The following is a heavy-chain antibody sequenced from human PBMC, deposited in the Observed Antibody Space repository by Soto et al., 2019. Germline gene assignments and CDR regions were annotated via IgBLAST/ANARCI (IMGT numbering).Heavy chain of an antibody. CDR2: INHSGST. D-gene: IGHD6-19*01. J-gene: IGHJ4*02. V-gene: IGHV4-34*01. CDR1: GGSFSGYY. Sequence: LSETLSLTCAVYGGSFSGYYWSWIRQPPGKGLEWIGEINHSGSTNYNPSLKSRVTISVDTSKNQFSLKLSSVTAADTAVYYCARFRALLAVAGQGAYWGQGTLVTVSS. CDR3: ARFRALLAVAGQGAY.